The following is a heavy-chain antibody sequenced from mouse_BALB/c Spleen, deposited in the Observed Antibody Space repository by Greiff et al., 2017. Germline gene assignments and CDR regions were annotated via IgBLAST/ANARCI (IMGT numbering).Heavy chain of an antibody. V-gene: IGHV14-4*02. CDR1: GFNIKDYY. CDR2: IDPENGDT. J-gene: IGHJ4*01. D-gene: IGHD2-1*01. Sequence: VQLKESGAELVRSGASVKLSCTASGFNIKDYYMHWVKQRPEQGLEWIGWIDPENGDTEYAPKFQGKATMTADTSSNTAYLQLSSLTSEDTAVYFCARLEGYGKTMDYWGQGTSVTVSS. CDR3: ARLEGYGKTMDY.